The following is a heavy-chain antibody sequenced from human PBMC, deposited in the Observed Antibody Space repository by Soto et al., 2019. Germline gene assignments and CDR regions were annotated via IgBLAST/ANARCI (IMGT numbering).Heavy chain of an antibody. D-gene: IGHD2-21*02. CDR1: GFTFSSCS. Sequence: EVQLVESGGGLVQPGGSLRLSCAASGFTFSSCSMNWVRQAPGKGLEWVSYISSSSSTIYYADSVKGRFTISRDNAKNSLYLQMHSLRDGDTAVYYCPRVKVVTATDFWGQGTLVTVSS. V-gene: IGHV3-48*02. CDR3: PRVKVVTATDF. CDR2: ISSSSSTI. J-gene: IGHJ4*02.